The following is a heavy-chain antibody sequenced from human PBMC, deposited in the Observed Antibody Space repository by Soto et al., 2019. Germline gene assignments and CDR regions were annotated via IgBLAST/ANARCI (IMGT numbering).Heavy chain of an antibody. CDR2: ISGSGGST. Sequence: EVQLLESGGGLVQPGGSLRLSCAASGFTFSSYAMSWVRQAPGKGLEWVSAISGSGGSTYYADSVKGRFTISRDNSKNTLNLQMNSLRAEDTAVYYCAETLPPSRSGSYYCSWGQGTLVTVSS. CDR1: GFTFSSYA. V-gene: IGHV3-23*01. D-gene: IGHD3-10*01. CDR3: AETLPPSRSGSYYCS. J-gene: IGHJ5*02.